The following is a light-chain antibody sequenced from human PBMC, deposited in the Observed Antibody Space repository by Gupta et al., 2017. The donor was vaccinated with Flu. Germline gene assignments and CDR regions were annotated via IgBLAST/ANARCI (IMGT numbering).Light chain of an antibody. CDR2: TAS. Sequence: PSSPSASVGERVTITCRSSQGIRNDLGWFQQRPGKAPKRLIYTASNVQSGVPSRFTGSGSGTEFTLTISSLQPDDFATYYCLQHNSYPLTFGGGTKVEIK. CDR3: LQHNSYPLT. V-gene: IGKV1-17*01. CDR1: QGIRND. J-gene: IGKJ4*01.